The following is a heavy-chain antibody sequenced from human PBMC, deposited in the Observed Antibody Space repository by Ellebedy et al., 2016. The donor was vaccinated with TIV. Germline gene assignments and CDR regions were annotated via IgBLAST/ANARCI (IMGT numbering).Heavy chain of an antibody. CDR3: GVGSGMDV. V-gene: IGHV1-69*06. CDR1: GGTFSSYA. Sequence: ASVTVSCKASGGTFSSYAISWVRQAPGQGLEWMGGIISLFGTANYAQKFQGRVTLTADKSTSSAYMELSSLRSEDTAVYYCGVGSGMDVWGQGTTVTVSS. CDR2: IISLFGTA. J-gene: IGHJ6*02. D-gene: IGHD1-26*01.